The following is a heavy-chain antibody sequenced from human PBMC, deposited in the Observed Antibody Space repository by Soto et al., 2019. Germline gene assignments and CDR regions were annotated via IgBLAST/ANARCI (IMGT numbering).Heavy chain of an antibody. V-gene: IGHV4-59*11. CDR1: GGSISSQY. D-gene: IGHD3-10*01. Sequence: SETLSLTCTVSGGSISSQYWSWIRQSPGKGLEWIGYIYDSGNTNYNPSLKSRVTISVDTSKNQFSLKLSSVTAADTAVYYCARLGAGSQNWFYPWGLGTLVTVSS. CDR3: ARLGAGSQNWFYP. J-gene: IGHJ5*02. CDR2: IYDSGNT.